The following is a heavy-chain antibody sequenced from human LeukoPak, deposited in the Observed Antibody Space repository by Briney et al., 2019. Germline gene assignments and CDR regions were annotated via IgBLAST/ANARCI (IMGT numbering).Heavy chain of an antibody. V-gene: IGHV1-69*05. CDR1: GGTFSSYA. CDR2: IIPIFGTA. J-gene: IGHJ6*02. D-gene: IGHD6-19*01. CDR3: ASLSSGWTNYYYYGMDV. Sequence: SVKVSCKASGGTFSSYAISWVRQAPGQGLEWMGGIIPIFGTANYAQKFQGRVTITTDESTSTAYMELSSLRSEDTAVYYCASLSSGWTNYYYYGMDVWGQGTTVTVSS.